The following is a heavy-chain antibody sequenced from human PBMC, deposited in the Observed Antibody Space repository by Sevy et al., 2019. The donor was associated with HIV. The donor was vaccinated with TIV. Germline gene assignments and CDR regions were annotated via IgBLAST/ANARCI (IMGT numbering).Heavy chain of an antibody. D-gene: IGHD3-22*01. CDR3: AGGRYDSSGSFDAFDI. J-gene: IGHJ3*02. CDR2: IYGSSGGT. Sequence: GGSLRLSCKPSGFTFISYAMSWVRQAPGKGLEWVSTIYGSSGGTYYAYSVKGRFTISRDNSKNTLYLQMNSLRTEDTAVYYCAGGRYDSSGSFDAFDIWGQGTMVTVSS. V-gene: IGHV3-23*01. CDR1: GFTFISYA.